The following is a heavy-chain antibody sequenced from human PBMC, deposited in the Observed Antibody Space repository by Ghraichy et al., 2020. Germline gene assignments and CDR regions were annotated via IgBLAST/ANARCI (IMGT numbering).Heavy chain of an antibody. Sequence: SVKVSCKASGFTFSSSAVQWVRQARGQGLEWIGWIVVGSGNTNYAQKFQERVTITRDMSTSTAYMELSSLRFEDTAVYYCAADILQRWIQVWNYGMDVWGQGTTVSVSS. CDR3: AADILQRWIQVWNYGMDV. J-gene: IGHJ6*02. CDR2: IVVGSGNT. D-gene: IGHD5-18*01. V-gene: IGHV1-58*01. CDR1: GFTFSSSA.